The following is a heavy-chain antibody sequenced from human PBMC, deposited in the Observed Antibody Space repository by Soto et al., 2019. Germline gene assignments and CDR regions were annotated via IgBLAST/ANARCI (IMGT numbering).Heavy chain of an antibody. Sequence: QITLKESGPTLVKPTQTLTLTCTFSGFSLSTTGVGVAWIRQPPGKALEWLALIYWDDDKRYSPSLKSRLTITKDTSKNQVVLTMTNMDPVDTATYYCARTYVLRYFDRLLDDYWGQGTLVTVSS. J-gene: IGHJ4*02. V-gene: IGHV2-5*02. CDR2: IYWDDDK. CDR1: GFSLSTTGVG. CDR3: ARTYVLRYFDRLLDDY. D-gene: IGHD3-9*01.